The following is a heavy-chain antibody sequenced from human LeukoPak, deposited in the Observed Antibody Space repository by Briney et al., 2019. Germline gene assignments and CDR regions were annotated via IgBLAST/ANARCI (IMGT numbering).Heavy chain of an antibody. V-gene: IGHV1-24*01. CDR3: ATDLRDYVWGSYRRFDY. CDR1: GYTLTELS. D-gene: IGHD3-16*02. Sequence: ASVKVSCKVSGYTLTELSMNWVRQAPGKGLEWMGGFDPEDGETIYAQKFQGRVTMTEDTSTDTAYMELSSLRSEDTAVYYCATDLRDYVWGSYRRFDYWGQGTLVTVSS. CDR2: FDPEDGET. J-gene: IGHJ4*02.